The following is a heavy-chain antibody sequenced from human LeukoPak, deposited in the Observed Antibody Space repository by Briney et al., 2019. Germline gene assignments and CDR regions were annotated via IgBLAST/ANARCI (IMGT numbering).Heavy chain of an antibody. CDR2: INSDGSSI. Sequence: GGSLRLSCAASGFTFSSHWMHWVRQAPGKGLVWVSRINSDGSSISYADSVKGRFTISRDNSKNTLYLQMNSLRAEDTAVYYCAKGGYSSGWPPSSYFDYWGQGTLVTVSS. CDR3: AKGGYSSGWPPSSYFDY. J-gene: IGHJ4*02. V-gene: IGHV3-74*01. D-gene: IGHD6-19*01. CDR1: GFTFSSHW.